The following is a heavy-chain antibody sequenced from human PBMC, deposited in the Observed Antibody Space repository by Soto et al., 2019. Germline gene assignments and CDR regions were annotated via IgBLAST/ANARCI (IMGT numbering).Heavy chain of an antibody. V-gene: IGHV3-23*01. CDR3: AKLAHRRVGATQSSDFDY. Sequence: EVQLLESGGGLVQPGGSLRLSCAASGFTFSSYAMSWVRQAPGKGLEWVSAIRGSGGSTYYADSVKGRFTISRDNSKNTLYLQMNSLRAEDTAVYYCAKLAHRRVGATQSSDFDYWGQGTLVTVSS. J-gene: IGHJ4*02. CDR1: GFTFSSYA. D-gene: IGHD1-26*01. CDR2: IRGSGGST.